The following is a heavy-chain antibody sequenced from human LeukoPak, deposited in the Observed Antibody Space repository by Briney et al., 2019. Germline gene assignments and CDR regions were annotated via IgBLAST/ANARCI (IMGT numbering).Heavy chain of an antibody. CDR3: ARLHNPKNCMDV. CDR2: IYYSGST. J-gene: IGHJ6*02. D-gene: IGHD1-1*01. V-gene: IGHV4-59*04. CDR1: GGSMSNYY. Sequence: PSETLSLTCTVSGGSMSNYYWSWIRQPPGQGLEWIGNIYYSGSTYYNPSLKSRVTIFEETSKKHFSLKLTSVTAAGTAVYYCARLHNPKNCMDVWGQGTTVTVSS.